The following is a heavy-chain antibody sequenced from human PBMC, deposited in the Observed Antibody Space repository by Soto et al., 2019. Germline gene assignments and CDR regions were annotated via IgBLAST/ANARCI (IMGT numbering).Heavy chain of an antibody. J-gene: IGHJ6*03. CDR3: ARVYQDIVVVPAAPPNYYMDV. Sequence: PGGPRRLYYATSGWSFSHYSMHLVRQAPGKGLEWVAVIWYDGSNKYYADSVKGRFTISRDNSKNTLYLQMNSLRAEDTAVYYCARVYQDIVVVPAAPPNYYMDVWGKGTTVTVSS. D-gene: IGHD2-2*01. V-gene: IGHV3-33*01. CDR1: GWSFSHYS. CDR2: IWYDGSNK.